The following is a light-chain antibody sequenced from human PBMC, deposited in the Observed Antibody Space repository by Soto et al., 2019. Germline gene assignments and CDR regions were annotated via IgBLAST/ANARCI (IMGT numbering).Light chain of an antibody. CDR3: QSYDSSLSAVV. Sequence: QSVLTQPPSVSGAPGQRVTISCTGSSSNIGAGYDVHWYQHLPGTAPKLLIYGNTNRPSGVPDRFSGSKSGTSASLAITELQAEDEADYYCQSYDSSLSAVVFGGGTKVTVL. V-gene: IGLV1-40*01. J-gene: IGLJ2*01. CDR1: SSNIGAGYD. CDR2: GNT.